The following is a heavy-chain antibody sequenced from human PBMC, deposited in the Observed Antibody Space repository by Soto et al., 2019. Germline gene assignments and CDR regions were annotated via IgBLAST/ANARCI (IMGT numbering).Heavy chain of an antibody. CDR3: ARGMGGDLDY. V-gene: IGHV4-30-4*01. D-gene: IGHD2-21*02. CDR1: GGSISSGDYY. Sequence: QVQLQESGPGLVKPSQTLSLTCTVSGGSISSGDYYWSWIRQPPGKGMEWIGYIYYSGSTYYNPCLKSRVNISVDTSKNQFSLKLSSVTAADTALYFCARGMGGDLDYWGQGALVTVSS. CDR2: IYYSGST. J-gene: IGHJ4*02.